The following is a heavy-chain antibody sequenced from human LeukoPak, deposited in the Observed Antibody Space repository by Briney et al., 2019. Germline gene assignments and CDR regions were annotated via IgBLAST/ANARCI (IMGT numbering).Heavy chain of an antibody. CDR2: ISYDGSNK. D-gene: IGHD3-16*01. CDR1: GFTFSNYG. Sequence: GRSLRLSCAASGFTFSNYGMHWVRQAPGKGLEWVAIISYDGSNKYYADSVKGRFTISRDNSKNTLYPQMNSLRAEDTAVYYCAKGPSYADYWGQGTLVTVSS. V-gene: IGHV3-30*18. CDR3: AKGPSYADY. J-gene: IGHJ4*02.